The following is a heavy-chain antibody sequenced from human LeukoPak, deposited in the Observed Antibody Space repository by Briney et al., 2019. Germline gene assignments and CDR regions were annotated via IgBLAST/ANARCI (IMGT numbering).Heavy chain of an antibody. CDR1: GFTFVDFA. D-gene: IGHD5-18*01. J-gene: IGHJ4*02. CDR2: ISWNSGDI. CDR3: AILEDTAMVTDPFDY. Sequence: SLRLSCEASGFTFVDFAMHWVGQPPGKGRGGARGISWNSGDIGYADSVKGRFTISRDNAKNSVYLQMNSLRAEDTAVYYCAILEDTAMVTDPFDYWGQGTLVTVSS. V-gene: IGHV3-9*01.